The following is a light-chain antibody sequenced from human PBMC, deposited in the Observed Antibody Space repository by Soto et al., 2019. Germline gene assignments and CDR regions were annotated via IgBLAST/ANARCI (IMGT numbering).Light chain of an antibody. Sequence: QSVLTQPPSASGSPGQSVTISCTGTSSDVGKYDYVSWYQHHPGKAPKLVIYDVTKRPSGVPDRFSGSKSGNTASLSVSGLQPEDEADYYCSAYAGNFNFVFGTGTKVTVL. CDR2: DVT. J-gene: IGLJ1*01. CDR1: SSDVGKYDY. V-gene: IGLV2-8*01. CDR3: SAYAGNFNFV.